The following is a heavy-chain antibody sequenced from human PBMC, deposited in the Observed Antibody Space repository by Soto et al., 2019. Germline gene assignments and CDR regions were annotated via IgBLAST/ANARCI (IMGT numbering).Heavy chain of an antibody. CDR2: LYNTGST. V-gene: IGHV4-59*01. Sequence: SETLSLTCTVSGASISRYYWSWIRQSPGKGLEWIGYLYNTGSTIYNPSLKSRVTISVDTSKNQFSLKMNSVTAADTAVYYCARDGGFYYGMDVWGQGTTVT. CDR1: GASISRYY. CDR3: ARDGGFYYGMDV. D-gene: IGHD3-3*01. J-gene: IGHJ6*02.